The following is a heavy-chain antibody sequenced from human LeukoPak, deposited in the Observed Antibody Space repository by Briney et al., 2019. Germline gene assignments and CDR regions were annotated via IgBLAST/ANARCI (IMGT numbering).Heavy chain of an antibody. CDR1: VYTFTGYF. Sequence: GASVKVSCKSSVYTFTGYFMHWVRQAPGQGLRWLGWIKLNSSYTNYASRFQGRVTMTRDTSIVTAYMEVRGLRSDDTAVYHCAAAFDLDYSMISDFWGQGTLVTVSS. J-gene: IGHJ4*02. CDR2: IKLNSSYT. CDR3: AAAFDLDYSMISDF. V-gene: IGHV1-2*07. D-gene: IGHD4-11*01.